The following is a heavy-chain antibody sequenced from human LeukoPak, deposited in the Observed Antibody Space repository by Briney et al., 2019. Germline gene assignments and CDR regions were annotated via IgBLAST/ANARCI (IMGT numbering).Heavy chain of an antibody. CDR2: IDPSDSYT. CDR1: GYRFTTYW. D-gene: IGHD6-13*01. CDR3: ARHAKAYGSSCDY. V-gene: IGHV5-10-1*01. Sequence: GESLRISCKGSGYRFTTYWISWVRQMPGKGLEWMGRIDPSDSYTNYSTSFQGHVTISADKSFSTAYLQWTSLKASDTAMYYCARHAKAYGSSCDYWGQGTLVTVSS. J-gene: IGHJ4*02.